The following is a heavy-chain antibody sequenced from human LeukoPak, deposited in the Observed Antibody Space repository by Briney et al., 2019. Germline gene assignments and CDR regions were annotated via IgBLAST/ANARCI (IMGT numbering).Heavy chain of an antibody. CDR2: INPNSGGT. D-gene: IGHD2-2*01. CDR3: ARDRVVVPAAFDY. CDR1: GYTLTELS. Sequence: ASVKVSCKVSGYTLTELSMHWVRQAPGQGLEWMGWINPNSGGTNYAQKFQGRVTMTRDTSISTAYMELSRLRSDDTAVYYCARDRVVVPAAFDYWGQGTLVTVSS. V-gene: IGHV1-2*02. J-gene: IGHJ4*02.